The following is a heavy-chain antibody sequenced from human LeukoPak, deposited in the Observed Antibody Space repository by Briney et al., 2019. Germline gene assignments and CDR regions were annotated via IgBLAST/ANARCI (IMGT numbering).Heavy chain of an antibody. CDR1: GGSFSGYY. CDR3: ARGHSSVVTAIPYYFDY. J-gene: IGHJ4*02. D-gene: IGHD2-21*02. CDR2: INHSGNT. V-gene: IGHV4-34*01. Sequence: SETLSLTCAVYGGSFSGYYWSWIRQPPGKGLEWIGEINHSGNTYYNPSLKSRVTISVDTSKNQVSLRVNSVTAADTAVYYCARGHSSVVTAIPYYFDYWGRGTLVTVSS.